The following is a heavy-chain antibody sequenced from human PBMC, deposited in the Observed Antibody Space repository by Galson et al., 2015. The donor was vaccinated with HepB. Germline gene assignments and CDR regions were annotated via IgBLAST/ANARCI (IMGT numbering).Heavy chain of an antibody. Sequence: SVKVSCKASGYTFTSYVMHWVRQAPGQRLEWMGWINAGNGYTKYSQKFQGRVTITRDTSASTAYMELSSLRSEDTAVYYCAREGDTMVRGHFDYWGQGTLVTVSS. CDR3: AREGDTMVRGHFDY. V-gene: IGHV1-3*01. J-gene: IGHJ4*02. CDR2: INAGNGYT. CDR1: GYTFTSYV. D-gene: IGHD3-10*01.